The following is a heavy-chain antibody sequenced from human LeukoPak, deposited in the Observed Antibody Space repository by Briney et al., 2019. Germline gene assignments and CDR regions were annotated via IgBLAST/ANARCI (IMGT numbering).Heavy chain of an antibody. CDR2: ISNDGGIT. Sequence: PGGSLRLSCAASGFTFSSYAVKWVRQAPEKGLEYVSGISNDGGITHHANAVKGRFTVSRDNSKNTLYLQMGNLRAEDMAVYYCATEGFDIWGQGTMVTVSS. V-gene: IGHV3-64*01. CDR1: GFTFSSYA. J-gene: IGHJ3*02. CDR3: ATEGFDI.